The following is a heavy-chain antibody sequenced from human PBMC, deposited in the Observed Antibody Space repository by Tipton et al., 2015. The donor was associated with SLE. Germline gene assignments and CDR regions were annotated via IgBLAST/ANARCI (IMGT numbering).Heavy chain of an antibody. V-gene: IGHV3-30*04. D-gene: IGHD2-15*01. CDR2: ISYDGSNK. CDR3: ARRRNYGYCSGGSCSGGSFDY. CDR1: GFTFSSYA. Sequence: RSLRLSCAASGFTFSSYAMHWVRQAPGKGLEWVAVISYDGSNKYYADSVKGRFTISRDNSKNTLYLQMNSLRAEDTAVYYCARRRNYGYCSGGSCSGGSFDYWGQGTLVTVSS. J-gene: IGHJ4*02.